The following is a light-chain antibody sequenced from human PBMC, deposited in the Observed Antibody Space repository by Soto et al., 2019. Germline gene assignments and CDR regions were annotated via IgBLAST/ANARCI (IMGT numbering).Light chain of an antibody. J-gene: IGKJ1*01. V-gene: IGKV1-5*01. CDR1: QTISNW. CDR3: KHYSSYSST. Sequence: DIQMTQSPSTLSASVGDRVTITCRASQTISNWLAWYQQKPGKAHKLLIYDASILESGVPSRFSGSGSGTEFTLAISSLQPDDFAAYYCKHYSSYSSTFGQGTKVDIK. CDR2: DAS.